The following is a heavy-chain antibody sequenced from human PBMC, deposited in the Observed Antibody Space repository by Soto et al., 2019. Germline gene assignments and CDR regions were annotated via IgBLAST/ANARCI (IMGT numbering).Heavy chain of an antibody. CDR3: AAESLYYYGSGSYYISTRGTQLVSAFDP. J-gene: IGHJ5*02. D-gene: IGHD3-10*01. CDR2: IVVGSGNT. CDR1: GFTFTSSA. Sequence: GASVKVSCKASGFTFTSSAMQWVRQARGKRLEWIGWIVVGSGNTNYAQKFQERVTITRDMSTSTAYMELSSLRSEDTAVYYCAAESLYYYGSGSYYISTRGTQLVSAFDPWGQGTLVTVSS. V-gene: IGHV1-58*02.